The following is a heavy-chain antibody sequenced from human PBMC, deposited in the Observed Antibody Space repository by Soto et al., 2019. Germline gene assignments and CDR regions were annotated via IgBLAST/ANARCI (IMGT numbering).Heavy chain of an antibody. V-gene: IGHV1-69*13. CDR2: IIPILGTA. J-gene: IGHJ5*02. CDR3: ARVWPIVEVPAASYNWFDP. D-gene: IGHD2-2*01. CDR1: VGTFRSYA. Sequence: GASVTVSRKATVGTFRSYACSWLRPAPGKGREWMEGIIPILGTASYAQKFQGRVTITADESTSTAYMKLSSLRSKDTAVYYCARVWPIVEVPAASYNWFDPWGQGTLVTVSS.